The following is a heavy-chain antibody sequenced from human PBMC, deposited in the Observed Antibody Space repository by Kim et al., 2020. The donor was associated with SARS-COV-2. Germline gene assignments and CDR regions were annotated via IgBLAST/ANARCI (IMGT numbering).Heavy chain of an antibody. V-gene: IGHV6-1*01. CDR3: ARGPGSSSFYWYFDL. J-gene: IGHJ2*01. D-gene: IGHD6-13*01. Sequence: VSVKSRITINPDTSKNQFSLQLNSVTPEDTAVYYCARGPGSSSFYWYFDLWGRGTLVTVSS.